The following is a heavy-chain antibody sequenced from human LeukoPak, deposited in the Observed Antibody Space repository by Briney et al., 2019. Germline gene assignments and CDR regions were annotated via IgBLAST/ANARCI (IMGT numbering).Heavy chain of an antibody. J-gene: IGHJ4*02. CDR1: GFTFSSYA. CDR2: ISYDGSNK. D-gene: IGHD6-19*01. Sequence: GGSLRLSCAASGFTFSSYAMHWVRQAPGKGLEWVAVISYDGSNKYYADSVKGRFTISRDNSKNTLYLQMNSLRAEDTAVYYCAKDPSPIYSSGLPFDYWGQGTLVTVSS. CDR3: AKDPSPIYSSGLPFDY. V-gene: IGHV3-30-3*01.